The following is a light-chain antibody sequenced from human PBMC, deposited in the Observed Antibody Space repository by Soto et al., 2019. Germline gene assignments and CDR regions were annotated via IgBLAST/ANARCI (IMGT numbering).Light chain of an antibody. J-gene: IGLJ2*01. CDR1: SSDVSAYGY. CDR2: EVS. Sequence: QSVLTQPASVSGSPGQSITISCTGTSSDVSAYGYVSWYQQHPGKAPKLMIYEVSYRPSGVSNRFSGSKSGNAASLTISGLQAEDEADYYCSSYTTSSTVVFGGGTMVTVL. CDR3: SSYTTSSTVV. V-gene: IGLV2-14*01.